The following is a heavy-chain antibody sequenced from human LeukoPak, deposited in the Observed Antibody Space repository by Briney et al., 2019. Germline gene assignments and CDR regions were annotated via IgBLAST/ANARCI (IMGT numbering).Heavy chain of an antibody. J-gene: IGHJ4*02. CDR2: IYKDERV. V-gene: IGHV4-59*01. CDR1: GGSMTNYF. CDR3: ARASFNSYGIDGFDH. Sequence: PSETLSLTCTVSGGSMTNYFWNWIRQSPGKGLEWTAYIYKDERVKYNPSLKSRVSTSVDTSKNQFSLRLNSVTAADTAVYFCARASFNSYGIDGFDHWGQGTLVTVSS. D-gene: IGHD5-18*01.